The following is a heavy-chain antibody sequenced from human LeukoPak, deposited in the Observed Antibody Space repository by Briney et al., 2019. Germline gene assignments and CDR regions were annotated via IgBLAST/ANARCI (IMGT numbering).Heavy chain of an antibody. V-gene: IGHV1-2*02. CDR2: INPNSGGT. J-gene: IGHJ5*02. Sequence: ASVKVSCKASGYTFTGYYMHWVRQAPGQGLEWMGWINPNSGGTNYAQKFQGGVTMTRDTSISTAYMELSRLRSDDTAVYYCARAAAGTYEDWFDPWGQGTLVTVSS. CDR3: ARAAAGTYEDWFDP. CDR1: GYTFTGYY. D-gene: IGHD6-13*01.